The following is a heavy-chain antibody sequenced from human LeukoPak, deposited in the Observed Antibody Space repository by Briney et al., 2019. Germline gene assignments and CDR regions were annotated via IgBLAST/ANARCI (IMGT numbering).Heavy chain of an antibody. J-gene: IGHJ4*02. Sequence: GGSLRLSCAASGFTVSSTYMRWVRQAPGKGLEWVSVLYSDGTTYYADSVRGRFTISRDNSKNTVFLQMNSLRAEDTAVYYCARASGIFYFDYWGQGTLVTVSS. CDR2: LYSDGTT. CDR3: ARASGIFYFDY. V-gene: IGHV3-66*01. D-gene: IGHD1-26*01. CDR1: GFTVSSTY.